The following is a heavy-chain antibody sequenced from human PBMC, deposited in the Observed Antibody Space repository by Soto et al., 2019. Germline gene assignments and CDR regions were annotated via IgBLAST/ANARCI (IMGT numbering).Heavy chain of an antibody. V-gene: IGHV6-1*01. J-gene: IGHJ6*02. Sequence: PSQTLSLTCAISGDSVSSNSAAWNWIRQSPSRGLEWLGRTYYRSKWYNDYAVSVKSRITINPDTSKNQFSLQLNSVTPEDTAVYYCARGGYCSSTSCHRGGMYVWGQGTTVTVSS. CDR3: ARGGYCSSTSCHRGGMYV. CDR1: GDSVSSNSAA. CDR2: TYYRSKWYN. D-gene: IGHD2-2*01.